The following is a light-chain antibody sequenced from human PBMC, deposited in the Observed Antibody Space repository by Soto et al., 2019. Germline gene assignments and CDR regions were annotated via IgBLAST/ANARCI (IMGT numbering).Light chain of an antibody. CDR3: QQSYSAPGT. Sequence: IQMTQSPSSLSASVGDRVTITCRASQSISTYLNWYQQKPGKAPKLLIYAASSLQSGVPSRFSGSESGTDFTLTITSLQPEDFATYYCQQSYSAPGTFGQGTKLEIK. V-gene: IGKV1-39*01. CDR2: AAS. CDR1: QSISTY. J-gene: IGKJ2*01.